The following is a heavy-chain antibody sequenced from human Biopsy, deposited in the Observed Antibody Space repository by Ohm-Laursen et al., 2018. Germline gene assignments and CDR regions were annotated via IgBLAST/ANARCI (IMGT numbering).Heavy chain of an antibody. CDR1: GFSISSGHY. Sequence: SDTLSLTCAVFGFSISSGHYWAWIRQPPGKGLEWIGTISHSGNTYYNPSLKTRVTMSLDTSKNQFSLRLSSVTAVDTAIYYCARIIVHSSGFSNYFDYWGQGTLVTVSS. D-gene: IGHD3-22*01. CDR3: ARIIVHSSGFSNYFDY. CDR2: ISHSGNT. J-gene: IGHJ4*02. V-gene: IGHV4-38-2*01.